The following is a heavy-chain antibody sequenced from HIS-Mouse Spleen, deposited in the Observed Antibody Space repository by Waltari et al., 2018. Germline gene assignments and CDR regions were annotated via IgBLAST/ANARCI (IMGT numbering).Heavy chain of an antibody. CDR1: GGSISSSSYY. CDR3: AREIPYSSSWYDWYFDL. J-gene: IGHJ2*01. D-gene: IGHD6-13*01. CDR2: FYYSGRT. V-gene: IGHV4-39*07. Sequence: QLQLQESGPGLVKPSETLSLTCTVSGGSISSSSYYWGWIRRPPGTGLEWIGRFYYSGRTYYQPSLKSRVTISVDTSKNQFSLKLSSVTAADTAVYYCAREIPYSSSWYDWYFDLWSRGTLVTVSS.